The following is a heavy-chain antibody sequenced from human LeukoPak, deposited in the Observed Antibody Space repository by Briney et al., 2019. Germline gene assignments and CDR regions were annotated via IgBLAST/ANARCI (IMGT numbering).Heavy chain of an antibody. CDR3: ARGSIAVAGNPGDFQH. CDR2: IYYSGST. J-gene: IGHJ1*01. V-gene: IGHV4-59*08. CDR1: GGSISSYY. Sequence: SETLSLTCTVSGGSISSYYWSWIRQPPGKGLEWIGYIYYSGSTNYNPSLKSRVTISVDTSKNQFSLKLSSVTAADTAVYYCARGSIAVAGNPGDFQHWGQGTLVTVSS. D-gene: IGHD6-19*01.